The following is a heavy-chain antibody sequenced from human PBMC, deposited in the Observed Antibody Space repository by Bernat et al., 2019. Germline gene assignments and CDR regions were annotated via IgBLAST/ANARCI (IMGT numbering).Heavy chain of an antibody. Sequence: EVQLVESGGGLVQPGGSLRLSCAASGFTFSSYEMNWVRQAPGKGLEWVSYISSSGSTIYYADSVKGRFTISRDNAKNSLYLQMNSLRGEDTAVYYCARVDESGYSGYGDPAGAFDIWGQGTMVTVSS. CDR3: ARVDESGYSGYGDPAGAFDI. J-gene: IGHJ3*02. D-gene: IGHD5-12*01. V-gene: IGHV3-48*03. CDR1: GFTFSSYE. CDR2: ISSSGSTI.